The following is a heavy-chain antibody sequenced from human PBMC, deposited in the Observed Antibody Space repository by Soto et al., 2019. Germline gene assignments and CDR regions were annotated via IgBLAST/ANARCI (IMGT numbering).Heavy chain of an antibody. CDR2: ISAYNGNT. J-gene: IGHJ4*02. CDR3: ARESGYYYGSGSSSPLDY. Sequence: ASVKVSCKASGYTFTSYGISWVRQAPGQGLEWMGWISAYNGNTNYAQKLQGRVTMTTDTSTSTAYMELRSLRSDDTAVYYCARESGYYYGSGSSSPLDYWGQGTLVTVSS. D-gene: IGHD3-10*01. V-gene: IGHV1-18*01. CDR1: GYTFTSYG.